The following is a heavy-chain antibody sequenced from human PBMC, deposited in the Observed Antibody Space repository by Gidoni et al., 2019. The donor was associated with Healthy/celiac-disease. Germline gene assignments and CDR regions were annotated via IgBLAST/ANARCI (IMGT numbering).Heavy chain of an antibody. CDR1: GFTFSSYG. Sequence: QVQLVESGGGVVQPGRSLRLSCAASGFTFSSYGMHWVRQAPGKGLEWVAVRWYDGSNKYYADSVKGRFTIARDNSKNTLYLQMNSLRAEDTAVYYCARDKPRFGSRGHYFDYWGQGTLVTVSS. V-gene: IGHV3-33*01. CDR2: RWYDGSNK. J-gene: IGHJ4*02. CDR3: ARDKPRFGSRGHYFDY. D-gene: IGHD3-16*01.